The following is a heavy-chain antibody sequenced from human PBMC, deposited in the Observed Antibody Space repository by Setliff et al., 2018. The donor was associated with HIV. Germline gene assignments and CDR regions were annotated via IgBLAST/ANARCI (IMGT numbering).Heavy chain of an antibody. J-gene: IGHJ4*02. Sequence: SETLSLTCTVSGYSISNDYYWSWIRQPPGKGLEWIGYISPTGNTNYNPSLKSRVTISVDTSKSQFSLKLNSVTAADTAVYYCAGDQSDWFYWGQGTLVTVSS. CDR1: GYSISNDYY. V-gene: IGHV4-61*01. D-gene: IGHD3-3*01. CDR3: AGDQSDWFY. CDR2: ISPTGNT.